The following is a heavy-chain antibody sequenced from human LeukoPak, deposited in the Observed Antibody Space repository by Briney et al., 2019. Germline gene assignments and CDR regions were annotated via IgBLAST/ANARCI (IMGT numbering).Heavy chain of an antibody. CDR2: IYSSGST. J-gene: IGHJ4*02. V-gene: IGHV4-59*12. CDR3: ASQSGGYAL. Sequence: SETLSLPCTVSGGSISSYYWRWIRQPPGKGREGSGYIYSSGSTNYNPSLKSRVTISVDTSKDPSSQKLSSVTAVDTAGYYCASQSGGYALWGQGTLVTVSS. CDR1: GGSISSYY. D-gene: IGHD1-26*01.